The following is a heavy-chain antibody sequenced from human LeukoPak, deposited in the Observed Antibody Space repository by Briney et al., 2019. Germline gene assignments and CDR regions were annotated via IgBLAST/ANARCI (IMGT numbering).Heavy chain of an antibody. V-gene: IGHV3-23*01. CDR1: GFTFSSYA. Sequence: PGGSLRLSCAASGFTFSSYAMSWVRQAPGKGLEWVSAISGSGGSTYYADSVKGRFTISRDNSKNTLYLQMNSLRAEDTAVYYCAKDGPRYYDSSGLTFDYWGQGTLVTVSS. CDR2: ISGSGGST. CDR3: AKDGPRYYDSSGLTFDY. J-gene: IGHJ4*02. D-gene: IGHD3-22*01.